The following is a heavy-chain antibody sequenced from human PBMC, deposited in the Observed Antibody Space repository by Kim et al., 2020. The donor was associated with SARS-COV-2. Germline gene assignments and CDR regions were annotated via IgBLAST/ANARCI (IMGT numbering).Heavy chain of an antibody. V-gene: IGHV5-51*01. J-gene: IGHJ3*02. CDR3: ARRGDSSSWYNDAFDI. CDR2: IYPGDSDT. Sequence: GEYLKISCKGSGYSFTSYWIGWVRQMPGKGLEWMGIIYPGDSDTRYSPSFQGQVTISADKSISTAYLQWSSLKASDTAMYYCARRGDSSSWYNDAFDIWGQGTMVTVSS. CDR1: GYSFTSYW. D-gene: IGHD6-13*01.